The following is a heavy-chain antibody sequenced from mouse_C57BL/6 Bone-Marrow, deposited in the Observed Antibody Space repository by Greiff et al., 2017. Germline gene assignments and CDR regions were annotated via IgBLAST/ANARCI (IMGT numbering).Heavy chain of an antibody. CDR2: INPNNGGT. CDR1: GYTFTDYY. D-gene: IGHD1-1*01. Sequence: EVQLQQSGPELVKPGASVKISCKASGYTFTDYYMNWVKQSHGKSLEWIGDINPNNGGTSYNQKFKGKATLTVDTSSSTAYMELRSLTSADSAVYVCARDGRLRYFDYWGQGTTLTVSS. CDR3: ARDGRLRYFDY. J-gene: IGHJ2*01. V-gene: IGHV1-26*01.